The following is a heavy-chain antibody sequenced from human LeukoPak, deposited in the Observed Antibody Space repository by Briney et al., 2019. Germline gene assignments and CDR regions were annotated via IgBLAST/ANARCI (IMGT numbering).Heavy chain of an antibody. CDR2: LSDAGVRI. J-gene: IGHJ4*02. D-gene: IGHD6-6*01. CDR3: ANTHCDSSPIVWNF. V-gene: IGHV3-23*01. CDR1: GFNFGNYG. Sequence: GGSLRLSCTASGFNFGNYGMSWVRQAPGKGLEWVSGLSDAGVRIFYADSVRGRFTVSRDNSKNTLYLQMDSLRAEDTAVYYCANTHCDSSPIVWNFWGQGTLVTVSS.